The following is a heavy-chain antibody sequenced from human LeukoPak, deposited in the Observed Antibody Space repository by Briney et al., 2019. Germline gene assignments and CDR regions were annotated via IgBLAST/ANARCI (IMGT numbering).Heavy chain of an antibody. J-gene: IGHJ4*02. CDR1: GFTFSSYA. CDR3: VKDRVSISSSGYFDY. Sequence: PGGSLRLSCSASGFTFSSYAMHWVRQAPGKGLEYVSAISSNGGSTYYADSVKGRFTISRDNSKNTLYLQMSSLRAEDTAVYFCVKDRVSISSSGYFDYWGQGTLVTVSS. D-gene: IGHD6-13*01. CDR2: ISSNGGST. V-gene: IGHV3-64D*06.